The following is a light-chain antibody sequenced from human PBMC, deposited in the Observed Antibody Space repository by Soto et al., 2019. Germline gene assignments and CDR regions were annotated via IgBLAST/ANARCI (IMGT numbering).Light chain of an antibody. CDR3: QQRSNWPPRIT. CDR1: QSVSSY. Sequence: EIVLTQSPATLSLFPGERATLSCRASQSVSSYLAWYQQKPGQAPRLLIYDASNRATGIPARFSGSGSGTDFTLTISSLEPEDFAVYDCQQRSNWPPRITFGQGTRLEIK. V-gene: IGKV3-11*01. CDR2: DAS. J-gene: IGKJ5*01.